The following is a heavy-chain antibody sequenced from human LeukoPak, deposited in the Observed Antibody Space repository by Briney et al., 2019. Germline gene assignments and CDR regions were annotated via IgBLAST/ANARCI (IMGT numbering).Heavy chain of an antibody. CDR1: GGSISSGGYY. CDR2: IYYSGST. Sequence: SETLSLTCTVSGGSISSGGYYWSWIRQPPGKGLEWIGYIYYSGSTYYNPSLKSRVTMSVDTSKNQFSLKLSSVTAADTAVYYCARVYRPAYYYDSSGYYFDYWGQGTLVTVSS. D-gene: IGHD3-22*01. CDR3: ARVYRPAYYYDSSGYYFDY. J-gene: IGHJ4*02. V-gene: IGHV4-31*03.